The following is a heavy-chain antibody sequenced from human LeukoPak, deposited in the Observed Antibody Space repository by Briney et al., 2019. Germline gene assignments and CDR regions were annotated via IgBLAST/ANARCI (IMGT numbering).Heavy chain of an antibody. J-gene: IGHJ5*02. CDR2: IYYSGST. Sequence: PSQTLSLTCTVSGGSISSGGYYWSWIRQHPGKGLEWIGYIYYSGSTYYNPSLKSRVTISVDTSENQFSLKLSSVTAADTAVYYCARDQAQRYYYYDSSGYSPFDPWGQGTLVTVSS. CDR1: GGSISSGGYY. CDR3: ARDQAQRYYYYDSSGYSPFDP. V-gene: IGHV4-31*03. D-gene: IGHD3-22*01.